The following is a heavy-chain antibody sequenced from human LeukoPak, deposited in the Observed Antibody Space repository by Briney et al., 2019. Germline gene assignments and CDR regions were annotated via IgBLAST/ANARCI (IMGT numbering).Heavy chain of an antibody. CDR2: VYPGDSDT. J-gene: IGHJ4*02. D-gene: IGHD2-15*01. V-gene: IGHV5-51*01. Sequence: GESLKISCKGSGFNFTSYWIGWVRQMPGKGLEWMGIVYPGDSDTRYSPSFQGQVTISADKSISTAYLQWSSLKASDTAMYYCARLMTVVAATDYWGQGTLVTVSS. CDR3: ARLMTVVAATDY. CDR1: GFNFTSYW.